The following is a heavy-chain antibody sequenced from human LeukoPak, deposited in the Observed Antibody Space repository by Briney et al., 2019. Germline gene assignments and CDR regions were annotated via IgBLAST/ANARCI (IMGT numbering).Heavy chain of an antibody. V-gene: IGHV5-51*01. Sequence: GESLKISCKGSGYSFTSYWIGWVRQMPGKGLEWMGIIYPGDSDTRYSPSFQGQVTISADKSISTAYLQWSSLKASDTAMYYCARLGCSSTSCWEVYYYYYMDVWGKGTTVTVSS. D-gene: IGHD2-2*01. CDR2: IYPGDSDT. CDR1: GYSFTSYW. CDR3: ARLGCSSTSCWEVYYYYYMDV. J-gene: IGHJ6*03.